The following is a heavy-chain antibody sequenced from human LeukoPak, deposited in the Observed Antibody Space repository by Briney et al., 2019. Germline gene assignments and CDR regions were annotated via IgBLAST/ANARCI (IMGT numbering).Heavy chain of an antibody. J-gene: IGHJ4*02. CDR1: GGSFSGYY. V-gene: IGHV4-34*01. CDR2: INHSGST. CDR3: ARSDWYSGYYSN. D-gene: IGHD3-22*01. Sequence: SETLSLTCAVYGGSFSGYYWSWLRQPPGKGLEWIGEINHSGSTDYNPSLKSRVTISVDTSKNQFSLKLSSVTAADTAVYYCARSDWYSGYYSNWGQGTLVTVSS.